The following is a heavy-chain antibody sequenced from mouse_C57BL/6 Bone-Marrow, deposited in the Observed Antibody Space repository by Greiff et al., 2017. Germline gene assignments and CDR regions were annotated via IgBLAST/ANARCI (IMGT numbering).Heavy chain of an antibody. D-gene: IGHD6-1*02. CDR2: IDPENSDI. J-gene: IGHJ4*01. V-gene: IGHV14-4*01. Sequence: EVQVVESGAELVRPGASVKLSCTASGFNIKDDYMHWVKQRPEQGLEWIGWIDPENSDIEYASKVQGKATISADTSSNTAYLQLSSLTSEDTAVYYCTARQLDQYDAMDYWGQGTSVTVSS. CDR3: TARQLDQYDAMDY. CDR1: GFNIKDDY.